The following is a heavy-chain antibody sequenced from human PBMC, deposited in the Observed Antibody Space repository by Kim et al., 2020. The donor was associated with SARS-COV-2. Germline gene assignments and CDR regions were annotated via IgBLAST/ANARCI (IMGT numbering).Heavy chain of an antibody. J-gene: IGHJ3*02. V-gene: IGHV3-30-3*01. D-gene: IGHD5-18*01. CDR3: ARDPRQLWAFDI. CDR1: GFTFSSYA. Sequence: GGSLRLSCAASGFTFSSYAMHWVRQAPGKGLEWVAVISYDGSNKYYADSVKGRFTISRDNSKNTLYLQMNSLRAEDTAVYYCARDPRQLWAFDIWGQGTMVTVSS. CDR2: ISYDGSNK.